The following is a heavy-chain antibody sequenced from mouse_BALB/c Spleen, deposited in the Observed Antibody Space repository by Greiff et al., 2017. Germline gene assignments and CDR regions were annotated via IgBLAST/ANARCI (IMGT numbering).Heavy chain of an antibody. CDR2: ISNGGGST. CDR3: ARHRRDYAMDY. Sequence: EVQGVESGGGLVQPGGSLKLSCAASGFTFSSYTMSWVRQTPEKRLEWVAYISNGGGSTYYPDTVKGRFTISRDNAKNTLYLQMSSLKSEDTAMYYCARHRRDYAMDYWGQGTSVTVSS. J-gene: IGHJ4*01. V-gene: IGHV5-12-2*01. CDR1: GFTFSSYT.